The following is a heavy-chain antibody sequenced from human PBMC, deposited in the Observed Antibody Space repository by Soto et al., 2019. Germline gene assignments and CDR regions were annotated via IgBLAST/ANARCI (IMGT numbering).Heavy chain of an antibody. CDR3: AWFPALHIGY. CDR1: GYTFTSYA. Sequence: QVQLVQSGAEVKKPGASVKVSCKASGYTFTSYAMHWVRQAPGQRLEWMGWINAGNGNTKYSQKFQGRVTITSDTSAITAYMEPSSLRTEDTAVYYCAWFPALHIGYWGQGTLVTVSS. D-gene: IGHD3-10*01. CDR2: INAGNGNT. V-gene: IGHV1-3*01. J-gene: IGHJ4*02.